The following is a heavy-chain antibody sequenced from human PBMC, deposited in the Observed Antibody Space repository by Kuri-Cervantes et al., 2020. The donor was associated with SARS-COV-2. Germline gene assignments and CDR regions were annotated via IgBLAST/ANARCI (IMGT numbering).Heavy chain of an antibody. Sequence: GSLRLSCTVSGGSISSSSYYWGWIRQPPGKGLEWIGSISYSGSTYYNPSLKSRVTISVGTSKNQFSLNLSSVTAADTAVYYFASRSRVSSSAVVHYYFDYWGQGTLVTVSS. J-gene: IGHJ4*02. CDR1: GGSISSSSYY. V-gene: IGHV4-39*01. CDR3: ASRSRVSSSAVVHYYFDY. D-gene: IGHD6-6*01. CDR2: ISYSGST.